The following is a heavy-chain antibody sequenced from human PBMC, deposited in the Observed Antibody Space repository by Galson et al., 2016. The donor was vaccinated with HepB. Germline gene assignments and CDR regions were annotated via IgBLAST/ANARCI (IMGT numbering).Heavy chain of an antibody. V-gene: IGHV4-39*01. D-gene: IGHD3-3*01. CDR3: ASVQNDFWRGYSNWFDP. J-gene: IGHJ5*02. CDR2: IYYRGST. CDR1: GGSISSSSYY. Sequence: SETLSLTCTVSGGSISSSSYYWGWIRQPPGKGLEWIGSIYYRGSTYYNPSLKSRVTIPVDTSKNQFSLTLSSVTAADTAVYYCASVQNDFWRGYSNWFDPRGQGTQVTVSS.